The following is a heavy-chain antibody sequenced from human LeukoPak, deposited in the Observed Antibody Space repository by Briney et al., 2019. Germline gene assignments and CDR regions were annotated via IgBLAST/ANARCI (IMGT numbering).Heavy chain of an antibody. CDR3: ASNYDSSGYYGMDY. CDR1: GFTFSTYS. D-gene: IGHD3-22*01. V-gene: IGHV3-21*01. CDR2: ISSTSSYI. Sequence: GGSLRLSCAASGFTFSTYSMNWVRQAPGKGLEWVSSISSTSSYIYYADSAKGRFTISRDNAKNSLYLQMSSLRAEDTAVYFCASNYDSSGYYGMDYWGQGSLVTVSS. J-gene: IGHJ4*02.